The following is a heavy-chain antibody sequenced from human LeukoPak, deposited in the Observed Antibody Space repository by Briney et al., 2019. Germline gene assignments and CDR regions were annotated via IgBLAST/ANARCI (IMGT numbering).Heavy chain of an antibody. V-gene: IGHV4-59*08. CDR1: GGSISSYY. CDR2: IYYSGST. D-gene: IGHD1-26*01. CDR3: ARHEDRGSYYFFDY. Sequence: SETLSLTCTVSGGSISSYYWSWIRQPPGKGLEWIGYIYYSGSTNYNPSLKSRVTISVDTSKSQFSLKLSSVTAADTAVYYCARHEDRGSYYFFDYWGQGTLVTVSS. J-gene: IGHJ4*02.